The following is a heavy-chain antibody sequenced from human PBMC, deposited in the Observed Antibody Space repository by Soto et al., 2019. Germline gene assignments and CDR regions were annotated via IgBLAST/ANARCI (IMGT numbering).Heavy chain of an antibody. CDR1: GYTFISYD. CDR3: ARANGDFDY. CDR2: MNPNSGGR. V-gene: IGHV1-8*01. Sequence: QVQLVQSGAEVKKPGASVKVSCKASGYTFISYDINWVRQATGQGLEWMGWMNPNSGGRGYVQKFQGRVTMTRDTSKSTAYMELSSLRSEDTAMYYCARANGDFDYWGQGTLVTVSS. D-gene: IGHD4-17*01. J-gene: IGHJ4*02.